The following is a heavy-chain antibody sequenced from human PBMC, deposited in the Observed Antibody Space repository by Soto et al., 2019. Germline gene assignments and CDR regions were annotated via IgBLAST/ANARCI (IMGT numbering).Heavy chain of an antibody. J-gene: IGHJ5*02. D-gene: IGHD2-21*02. CDR1: GGSISSGGYS. V-gene: IGHV4-30-2*01. CDR3: TTLPPRIVVVTTEMPT. Sequence: PSETLSLTCAGSGGSISSGGYSWSWIRQPPGKGLEWIGYIYHSGSTYYNPSLKSRVTISVDRSKNQVSLKLSSVTAADTAVYYCTTLPPRIVVVTTEMPTWGQGILVTVSS. CDR2: IYHSGST.